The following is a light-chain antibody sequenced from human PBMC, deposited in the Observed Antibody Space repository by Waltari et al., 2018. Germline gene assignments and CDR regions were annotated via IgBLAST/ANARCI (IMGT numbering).Light chain of an antibody. V-gene: IGLV1-44*01. Sequence: QSVLTQPPSASGTPGPRVTISCSGISPNLGSKTINCYQQRPGTAPNLLMYSNNQRPSGVPDRFSGSKSGTSASLAISGLQSEDEAQYYCAAWDDSLNGVGFGGGTKLTVL. CDR3: AAWDDSLNGVG. CDR1: SPNLGSKT. CDR2: SNN. J-gene: IGLJ2*01.